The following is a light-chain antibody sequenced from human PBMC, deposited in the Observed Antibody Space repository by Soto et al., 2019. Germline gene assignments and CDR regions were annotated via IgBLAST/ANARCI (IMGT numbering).Light chain of an antibody. CDR1: QSITNN. CDR2: RAS. J-gene: IGKJ3*01. V-gene: IGKV3-15*01. Sequence: EIVMTQSPATLSVSPGEIATLSFRASQSITNNLAWYQHKPGQAPRLLIYRASARATGIPARFSGSGSGTEFTLTINSLQSEDFAVYYCQQYNQWPGTFGPGTKVDIK. CDR3: QQYNQWPGT.